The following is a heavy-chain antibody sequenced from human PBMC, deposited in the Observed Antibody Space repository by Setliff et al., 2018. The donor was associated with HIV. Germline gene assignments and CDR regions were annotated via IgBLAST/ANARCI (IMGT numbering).Heavy chain of an antibody. CDR2: GNPNSGDT. V-gene: IGHV1-2*02. D-gene: IGHD5-18*01. J-gene: IGHJ4*02. Sequence: ASVKVSCKASGYTFTDYSIHWVRQAPGQGLEWMGWGNPNSGDTKYARNFQGRVTMTRDTSVSTAYMELSRLTSDDTAVYYCASIELAAMVPVDYWGQGTLVTVSS. CDR3: ASIELAAMVPVDY. CDR1: GYTFTDYS.